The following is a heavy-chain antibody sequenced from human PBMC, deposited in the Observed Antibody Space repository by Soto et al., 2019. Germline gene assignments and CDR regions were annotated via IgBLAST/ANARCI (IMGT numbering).Heavy chain of an antibody. CDR2: INPNSGGT. CDR1: GYTFTGYY. J-gene: IGHJ6*02. V-gene: IGHV1-2*04. D-gene: IGHD3-3*01. CDR3: ARDRLRFLEWLAPNPYYYYGMDV. Sequence: GASVKVSCKASGYTFTGYYMHWVRQAPGQGLEWMGWINPNSGGTNYAQKFQGWVTMTRDTSISTAYMELSRLRSDDTAVYYCARDRLRFLEWLAPNPYYYYGMDVWGQGTTVTVPS.